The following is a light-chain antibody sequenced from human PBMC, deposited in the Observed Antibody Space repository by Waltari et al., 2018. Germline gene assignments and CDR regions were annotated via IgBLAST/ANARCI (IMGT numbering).Light chain of an antibody. V-gene: IGLV2-11*01. CDR1: GRDVGGYNF. CDR2: EVS. J-gene: IGLJ2*01. CDR3: CSYAGDYSWI. Sequence: QSALTQPRSVSGSPGQSVTIPCTGAGRDVGGYNFVPWYQQHPGKAPKLMLDEVSKRPSGVPDRFSGSKSGNTASLTISGLQAEDEADYYCCSYAGDYSWIFGGGTKVTVL.